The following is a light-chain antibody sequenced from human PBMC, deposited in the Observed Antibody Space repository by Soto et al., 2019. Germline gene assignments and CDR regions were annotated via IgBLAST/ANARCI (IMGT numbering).Light chain of an antibody. CDR3: SSYTTSTTYV. J-gene: IGLJ1*01. CDR1: YSDVGGYES. V-gene: IGLV2-14*01. CDR2: EVN. Sequence: QSVLTQPASVSGSPGQSITISCTGTYSDVGGYESVSWYQQHPGKAPKLILYEVNNRPSGVSNRFSGSKSANTASLTISGLQAEDEADYYCSSYTTSTTYVFGSGTKLTVL.